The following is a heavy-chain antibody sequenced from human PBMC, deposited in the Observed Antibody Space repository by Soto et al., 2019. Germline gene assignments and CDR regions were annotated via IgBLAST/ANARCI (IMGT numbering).Heavy chain of an antibody. CDR1: GGSISSGGYS. CDR2: IYHSGRT. CDR3: ARGPPLGY. Sequence: QLQLQESGSGLVKPSQTLSLTCAVSGGSISSGGYSGSWIRQPPGKGLEWIGYIYHSGRTYYTPSLKNLVTISVDRSKYQLSLKLSSVTAADTAVYYCARGPPLGYWCQGTLVTVS. V-gene: IGHV4-30-2*01. J-gene: IGHJ4*02.